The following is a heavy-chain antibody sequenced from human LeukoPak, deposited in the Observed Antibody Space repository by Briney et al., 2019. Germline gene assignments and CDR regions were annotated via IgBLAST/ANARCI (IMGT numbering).Heavy chain of an antibody. V-gene: IGHV1-8*03. CDR1: GYTFTSYD. Sequence: ASVKVSCKDSGYTFTSYDINWVRQATGQGLEWMGWMNPNSGNTGYAQKFQGRVTIPRNTSISTAYMELSSLRSEDTAVYYCARGTRFGESNFYYWGQGTLVTVSS. D-gene: IGHD3-10*01. CDR2: MNPNSGNT. CDR3: ARGTRFGESNFYY. J-gene: IGHJ4*02.